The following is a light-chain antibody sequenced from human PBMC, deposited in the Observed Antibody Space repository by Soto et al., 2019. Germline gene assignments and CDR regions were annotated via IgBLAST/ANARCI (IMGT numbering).Light chain of an antibody. V-gene: IGLV2-11*01. Sequence: QSALTQPRSVSGSPGQSVTISCTGTSSDVGGYNYVSWYQQHPGTVPKLMIYDVSNRPSGVPDRFSGSKSGNTASLTISGLQAEDEADYYCCSYAGGHTALLLGGRTKVTVL. CDR2: DVS. CDR3: CSYAGGHTALL. CDR1: SSDVGGYNY. J-gene: IGLJ2*01.